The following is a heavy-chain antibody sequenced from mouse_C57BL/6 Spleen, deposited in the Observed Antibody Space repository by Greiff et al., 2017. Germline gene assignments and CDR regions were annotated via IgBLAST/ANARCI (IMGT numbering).Heavy chain of an antibody. Sequence: EVQLQESGPGLVKPSQSLSLTCSVTGYSITSGYYWNWIRQFPGNKLEWMGYISYDGSNNYNPSLKNRISITRDTSKNQFFLKLNSVTTEDTATYYCARDSPYDYEFAYWGQGTLVTVSA. V-gene: IGHV3-6*01. D-gene: IGHD2-4*01. CDR1: GYSITSGYY. CDR2: ISYDGSN. J-gene: IGHJ3*01. CDR3: ARDSPYDYEFAY.